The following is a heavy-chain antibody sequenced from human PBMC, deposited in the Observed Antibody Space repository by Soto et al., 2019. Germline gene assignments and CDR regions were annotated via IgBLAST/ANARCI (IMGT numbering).Heavy chain of an antibody. CDR1: GDSISSSNW. Sequence: QVQLQESGPGLVKPAGTLSLSCDVFGDSISSSNWWSWVRQSPGGGLEWIGEVFHGGTTNYNPSLKSRVTISVDKSKNQFSLKLNSMAAAETAVYFCARGRRNFGVPFGIWGQGALVTGSS. D-gene: IGHD2-8*01. CDR3: ARGRRNFGVPFGI. CDR2: VFHGGTT. J-gene: IGHJ4*02. V-gene: IGHV4-4*01.